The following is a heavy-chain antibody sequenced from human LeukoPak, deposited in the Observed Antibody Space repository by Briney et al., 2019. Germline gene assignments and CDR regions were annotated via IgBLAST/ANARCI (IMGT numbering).Heavy chain of an antibody. D-gene: IGHD3-10*01. Sequence: SETLSLTCTVAGGSISSSSYYWSWIRQPPGKGLEWIGEINHSGSTNYNPSLKSRVTISVDTSKNQFSLKLSSVTAADTAVYYCARGRTYPIPFVYYGSGSYYDSWGQGTLVTVSS. J-gene: IGHJ4*02. V-gene: IGHV4-39*07. CDR1: GGSISSSSYY. CDR2: INHSGST. CDR3: ARGRTYPIPFVYYGSGSYYDS.